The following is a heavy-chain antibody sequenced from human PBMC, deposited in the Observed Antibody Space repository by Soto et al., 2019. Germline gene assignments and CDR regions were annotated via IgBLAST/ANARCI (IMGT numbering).Heavy chain of an antibody. D-gene: IGHD3-3*01. J-gene: IGHJ6*02. CDR3: ARDLFYDFWSGPNYYGMDV. CDR1: GYTFPSYD. CDR2: INPNSGNT. V-gene: IGHV1-8*02. Sequence: GASVKVSCKASGYTFPSYDINWVRQATGQGLEWMGWINPNSGNTGYAQKFQGRVTMTRNTSISTAYMELSSLRSEDTAVYYCARDLFYDFWSGPNYYGMDVWGQGTTVTVYS.